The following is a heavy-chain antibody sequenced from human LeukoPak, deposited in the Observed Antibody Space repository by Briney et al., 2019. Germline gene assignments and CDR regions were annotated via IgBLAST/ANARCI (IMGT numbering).Heavy chain of an antibody. D-gene: IGHD1-7*01. CDR3: ARTGTTFFDY. CDR2: IYYIGST. CDR1: GDSMSHYY. V-gene: IGHV4-59*01. Sequence: SETLSLTCTVSGDSMSHYYWSWIRQPPGQGLEWMGYIYYIGSTKYNPSLKSRVTISVDTSKNQFSLKLSSVTAADTAVYYCARTGTTFFDYWGQGTRVTVSS. J-gene: IGHJ4*02.